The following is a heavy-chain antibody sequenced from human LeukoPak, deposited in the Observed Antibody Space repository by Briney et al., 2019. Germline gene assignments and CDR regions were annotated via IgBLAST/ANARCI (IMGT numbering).Heavy chain of an antibody. Sequence: ASVKVSRKASGYTFTTYGITRARQAPGQGLAWMGWISAYNGNTHYAENLQGRLTMTTDTSTSTAYMELRSLRSEDTAVYYCARDLDILTAYYSGYWGQGTLVTVSS. J-gene: IGHJ4*02. CDR3: ARDLDILTAYYSGY. D-gene: IGHD3-9*01. V-gene: IGHV1-18*04. CDR2: ISAYNGNT. CDR1: GYTFTTYG.